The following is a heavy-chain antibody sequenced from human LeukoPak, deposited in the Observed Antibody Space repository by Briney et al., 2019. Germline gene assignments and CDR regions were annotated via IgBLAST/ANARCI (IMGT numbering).Heavy chain of an antibody. CDR3: ARDLGYCSSTSCRPPHYYYYYYMDV. V-gene: IGHV4-61*02. CDR2: IYASGST. CDR1: GGSISSGSYY. J-gene: IGHJ6*03. D-gene: IGHD2-2*01. Sequence: SETLSLTCTVSGGSISSGSYYWSWIRQPAGKGLEWIGRIYASGSTNYNPSLKSRVTISVDTSKNQFSLKLSSVTAADTAVYYCARDLGYCSSTSCRPPHYYYYYYMDVWGKGTTVTVSS.